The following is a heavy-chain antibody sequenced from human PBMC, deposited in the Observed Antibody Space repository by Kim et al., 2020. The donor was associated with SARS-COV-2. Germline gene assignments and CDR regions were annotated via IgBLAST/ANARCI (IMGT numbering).Heavy chain of an antibody. CDR1: GFTVSSNY. J-gene: IGHJ6*02. CDR3: ARDSITGTTSYYYYGMDV. Sequence: GGSLRLSCAASGFTVSSNYMSWVRQAPGKGLEWVSVIYSGGSTYYADSVKGRFTISRDNSKNTLYLQMNSLRAEDTAVYYCARDSITGTTSYYYYGMDVWGQGTTVTVSS. D-gene: IGHD1-7*01. CDR2: IYSGGST. V-gene: IGHV3-53*01.